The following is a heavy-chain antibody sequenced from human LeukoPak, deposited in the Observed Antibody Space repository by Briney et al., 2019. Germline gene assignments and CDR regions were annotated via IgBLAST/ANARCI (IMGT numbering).Heavy chain of an antibody. V-gene: IGHV1-69*05. CDR2: IIPLFGTT. D-gene: IGHD3-3*01. Sequence: ASVTVSCKASGGTFSYTAISWVRQAPGQGLEWMGGIIPLFGTTNYAQKFQGRVTITKNDSTTTAYMELSSLRSDDTAMYYCARAAYNDFWSEYNYFGPWGQGSLVAVSS. CDR3: ARAAYNDFWSEYNYFGP. CDR1: GGTFSYTA. J-gene: IGHJ5*02.